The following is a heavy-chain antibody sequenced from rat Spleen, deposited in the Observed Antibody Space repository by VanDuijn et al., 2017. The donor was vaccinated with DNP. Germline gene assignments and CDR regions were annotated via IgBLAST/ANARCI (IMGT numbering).Heavy chain of an antibody. CDR1: GFNFSNYY. V-gene: IGHV5-22*01. D-gene: IGHD4-3*01. CDR3: VRWNSGHFDY. J-gene: IGHJ2*01. Sequence: EVQLVESGGGLVQPGRSLKLSCTVSGFNFSNYYMAWVRQAPTKGLEWVAYIRYDGGYTKYGDSVKGRFTISRDNAINTLYLQMNSLRSEDMATYYCVRWNSGHFDYWGQGVMVPVSS. CDR2: IRYDGGYT.